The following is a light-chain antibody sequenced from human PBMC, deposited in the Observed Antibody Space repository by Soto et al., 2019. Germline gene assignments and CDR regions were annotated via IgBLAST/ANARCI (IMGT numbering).Light chain of an antibody. CDR1: SSNIGSNT. CDR2: SNN. J-gene: IGLJ2*01. Sequence: QSVLTQPPSASVTPGQRVTISCSRSSSNIGSNTVNWYQQLPGTAPKLVIYSNNQRPSGVPDRFSGSKSGTSASLAISGLQSEDEADYYCVAWDDSLNGYVVFGGGTKVTVL. CDR3: VAWDDSLNGYVV. V-gene: IGLV1-44*01.